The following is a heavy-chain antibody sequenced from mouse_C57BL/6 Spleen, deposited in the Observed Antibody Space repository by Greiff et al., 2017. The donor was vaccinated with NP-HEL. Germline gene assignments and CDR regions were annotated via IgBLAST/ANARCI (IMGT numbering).Heavy chain of an antibody. CDR2: IFPRSGNT. D-gene: IGHD1-1*01. CDR3: ARSGTTVGYFDV. V-gene: IGHV1-81*01. Sequence: QVQLQQSGAELARPGASVKLSCKASGYTFTSYGISWVKQRTGQGLEWIGEIFPRSGNTYYNEKFKGKATLTAEKSSSTAYMELRSLTSEDSAVYFCARSGTTVGYFDVWGTGTTVTVSS. J-gene: IGHJ1*03. CDR1: GYTFTSYG.